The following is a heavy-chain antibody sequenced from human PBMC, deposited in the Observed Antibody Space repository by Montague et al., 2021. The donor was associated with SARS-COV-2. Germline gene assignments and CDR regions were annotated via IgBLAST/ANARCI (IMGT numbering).Heavy chain of an antibody. Sequence: TLSLTCTVSGGSINSGNYYWSWIRQHPGKGLEWIGYIHYSGSAYYGPSLRSRLTISMDTSKKQLSLTVNSVTAADTAVYYCARGSGSLDPPDLWGQGTLVTVSS. CDR1: GGSINSGNYY. J-gene: IGHJ3*01. CDR2: IHYSGSA. V-gene: IGHV4-31*03. CDR3: ARGSGSLDPPDL. D-gene: IGHD6-19*01.